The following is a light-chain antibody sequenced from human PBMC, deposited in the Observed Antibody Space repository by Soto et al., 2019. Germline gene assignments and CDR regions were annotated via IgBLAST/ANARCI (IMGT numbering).Light chain of an antibody. CDR3: SSYTSSITLRGV. CDR2: DVS. Sequence: QSVLTQPASVSGSPGQSITISCTGTSSDVGGYNYVSWYQQHPGKAPKLMIYDVSNRPSGVSNRFSGSKSGNTASLTISGLQAEDEAYYYCSSYTSSITLRGVFGTGTKLTVL. CDR1: SSDVGGYNY. V-gene: IGLV2-14*01. J-gene: IGLJ1*01.